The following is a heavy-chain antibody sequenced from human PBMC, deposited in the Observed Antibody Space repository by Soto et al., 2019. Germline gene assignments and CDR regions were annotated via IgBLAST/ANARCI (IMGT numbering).Heavy chain of an antibody. D-gene: IGHD6-13*01. V-gene: IGHV1-18*01. J-gene: IGHJ4*02. CDR1: GYTFTNYG. Sequence: QVQLVQSGAEVKKPGASVKVPCKASGYTFTNYGISWVRQAPGQGLEWMGWINAYNGNTKSAQKLQGRVTLTTDTSTSTAYMELRSLRSDDTAVYYCARDAAAGLNDCWGQGTLVTVSS. CDR3: ARDAAAGLNDC. CDR2: INAYNGNT.